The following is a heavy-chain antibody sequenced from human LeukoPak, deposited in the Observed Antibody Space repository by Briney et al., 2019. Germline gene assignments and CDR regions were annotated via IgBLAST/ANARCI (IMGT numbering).Heavy chain of an antibody. Sequence: GGSLRLSCAASGFTFSSYAMSWVRQAPGKGLEWVSAISGSGGSTYYADSVKGRFTISRDNSKNTLYLQMNSLRAEDTAVYYCATIKGASYYYDSTFDYWGQGTLVTVSS. CDR3: ATIKGASYYYDSTFDY. D-gene: IGHD3-22*01. CDR2: ISGSGGST. V-gene: IGHV3-23*01. J-gene: IGHJ4*02. CDR1: GFTFSSYA.